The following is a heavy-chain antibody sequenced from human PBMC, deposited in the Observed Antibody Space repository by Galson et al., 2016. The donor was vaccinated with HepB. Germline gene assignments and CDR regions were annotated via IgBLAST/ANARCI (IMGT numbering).Heavy chain of an antibody. CDR1: GYTFTGYY. V-gene: IGHV1-2*02. CDR2: INPNSGGP. Sequence: SVKVSCKASGYTFTGYYIHWVRQAPGQGLEWMGWINPNSGGPSYAQKSQGRVTMTRDTSITTAYMELSRLRSDDTAMYYCARDINYYDSSGLIRYLHHWGQGTLVTVSS. J-gene: IGHJ1*01. D-gene: IGHD3-22*01. CDR3: ARDINYYDSSGLIRYLHH.